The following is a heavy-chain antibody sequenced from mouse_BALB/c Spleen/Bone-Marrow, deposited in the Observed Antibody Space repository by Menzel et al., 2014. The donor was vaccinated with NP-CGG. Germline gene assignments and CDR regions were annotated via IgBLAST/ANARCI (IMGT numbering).Heavy chain of an antibody. CDR3: ARYRGTGTDY. Sequence: VQGVESGPGLVQPSQSLSITCKVSGFSLTSYGVHWVRRSPGKGLEWLGVIWSGGSTDYNAAFIYRMSISKDNSKSQVFFKMNSLQADDTAIYYCARYRGTGTDYWGQGTTLTVSS. V-gene: IGHV2-4-1*01. CDR2: IWSGGST. D-gene: IGHD4-1*01. CDR1: GFSLTSYG. J-gene: IGHJ2*01.